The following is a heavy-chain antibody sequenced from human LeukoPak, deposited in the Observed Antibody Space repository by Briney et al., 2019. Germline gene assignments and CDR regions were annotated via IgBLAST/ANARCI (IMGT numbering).Heavy chain of an antibody. CDR1: GASFSDNY. CDR2: IINRGST. V-gene: IGHV4-34*01. J-gene: IGHJ4*02. Sequence: KPSESLSLTCAVYGASFSDNYWSWIRQFPEKGLEWIGEIINRGSTSYNPSLNSRVIMSVDVSKNQFSLRLSSVTAADTAVYYCARGGYCPRLGNWGQGTLVTVSS. D-gene: IGHD3-22*01. CDR3: ARGGYCPRLGN.